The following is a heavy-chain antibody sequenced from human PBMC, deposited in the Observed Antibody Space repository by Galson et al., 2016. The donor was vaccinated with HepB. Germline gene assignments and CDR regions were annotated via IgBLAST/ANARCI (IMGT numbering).Heavy chain of an antibody. D-gene: IGHD3-16*02. Sequence: SLRLSCAASGFIFSSYGMHWVRQAPGKGLEWVAAIWFDGTQTHYADSVKGRFSISRDNSENTLYLQMTNLQAEDTAVYFCARASWGGYPTATYYWGQGALVTVSS. J-gene: IGHJ4*02. CDR2: IWFDGTQT. CDR3: ARASWGGYPTATYY. CDR1: GFIFSSYG. V-gene: IGHV3-33*01.